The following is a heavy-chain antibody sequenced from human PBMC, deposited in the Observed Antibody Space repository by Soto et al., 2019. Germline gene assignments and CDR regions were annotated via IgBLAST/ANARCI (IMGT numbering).Heavy chain of an antibody. CDR2: ISAYNGNT. J-gene: IGHJ6*03. D-gene: IGHD4-17*01. V-gene: IGHV1-18*01. Sequence: VQLVQSGAEVKKPGASVKVSCKASGYTFTSYGISWVRQAPGQGLEWMGWISAYNGNTNYAQKLQGRVTMTTDTSTSTAYMELRSLRSDDTAVYYCARVRKSVTPPSVPTANYYYYMDVWGKGTTVTVSS. CDR3: ARVRKSVTPPSVPTANYYYYMDV. CDR1: GYTFTSYG.